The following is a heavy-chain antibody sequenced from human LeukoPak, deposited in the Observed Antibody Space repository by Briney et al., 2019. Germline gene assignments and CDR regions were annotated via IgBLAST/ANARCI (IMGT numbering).Heavy chain of an antibody. Sequence: SETLSLTCTVSGGSISSGDYYWSWIRQPPGKGLEWIAYMYYSGSTYYNPSLKSRVTMSADTAKNQLSLTLSSVTAADTAVYYCPRPYYYDSRIDPWGQGILVTVSS. CDR2: MYYSGST. CDR1: GGSISSGDYY. V-gene: IGHV4-30-4*01. CDR3: PRPYYYDSRIDP. J-gene: IGHJ5*02. D-gene: IGHD3-22*01.